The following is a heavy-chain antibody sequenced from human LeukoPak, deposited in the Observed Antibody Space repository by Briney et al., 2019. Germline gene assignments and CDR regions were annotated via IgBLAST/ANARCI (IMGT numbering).Heavy chain of an antibody. J-gene: IGHJ3*02. CDR1: GGSVSSGSYY. CDR2: IYYSGST. V-gene: IGHV4-61*01. Sequence: PSETLSLTCTVSGGSVSSGSYYWSWIRQPPGKGLEWIGYIYYSGSTNYNPSLKSRVTISVDTSKNQFSLKLSSVTAADTAVYYCARVGAYCGGDCPDAFDIWGQGTMVTVSS. D-gene: IGHD2-21*02. CDR3: ARVGAYCGGDCPDAFDI.